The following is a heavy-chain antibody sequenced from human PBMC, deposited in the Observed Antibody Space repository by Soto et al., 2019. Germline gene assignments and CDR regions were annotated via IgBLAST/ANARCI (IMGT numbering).Heavy chain of an antibody. J-gene: IGHJ4*02. V-gene: IGHV3-48*01. CDR3: ARDSYDFWSGYPYFDY. Sequence: GGSLRLSCAASGFTFSSYSMNWVRQAPGKGLEWVSYISSSSSTIYYADSVKGGFTISRDNAKNSLYLQMNSLRAEDTAVYYCARDSYDFWSGYPYFDYWGQGTLVTVSS. CDR2: ISSSSSTI. D-gene: IGHD3-3*01. CDR1: GFTFSSYS.